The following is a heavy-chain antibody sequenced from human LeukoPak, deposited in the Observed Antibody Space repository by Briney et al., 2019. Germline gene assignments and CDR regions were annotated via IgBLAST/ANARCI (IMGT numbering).Heavy chain of an antibody. CDR2: IYYSGST. J-gene: IGHJ3*02. CDR1: GGSISSYY. V-gene: IGHV4-59*12. CDR3: ATASYYDSSGYSMNAFDI. Sequence: SETLSLTCTVSGGSISSYYWSWIRQPPGKGLEWIGYIYYSGSTNYNPSLKSRVTISVDTSKNPFSLKLSSVTAADTAVYYCATASYYDSSGYSMNAFDIWGQGTMVTVSS. D-gene: IGHD3-22*01.